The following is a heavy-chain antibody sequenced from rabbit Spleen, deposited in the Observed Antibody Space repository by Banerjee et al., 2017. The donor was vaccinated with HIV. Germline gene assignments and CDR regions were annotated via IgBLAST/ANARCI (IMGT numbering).Heavy chain of an antibody. V-gene: IGHV1S40*01. J-gene: IGHJ2*01. Sequence: QSLEESGGDLVKPGASLTLTCTASGFSFSSSDYMCWVRQAPGKGLEWIACIYTSSGSTYYASWAKGRFTISRSTSLATVTLQVTSLTAADTATYFCARNYVNAFDPRGPGTLVTVS. CDR2: IYTSSGST. D-gene: IGHD1-1*01. CDR1: GFSFSSSDY. CDR3: ARNYVNAFDP.